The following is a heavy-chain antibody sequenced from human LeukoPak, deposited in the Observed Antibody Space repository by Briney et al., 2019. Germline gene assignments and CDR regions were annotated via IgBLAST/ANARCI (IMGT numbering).Heavy chain of an antibody. V-gene: IGHV3-23*01. CDR3: AKVPYSSGWYGFDY. CDR2: ISGSGGST. CDR1: GFTFSSYA. Sequence: GGSLLLSCAASGFTFSSYAMSWVRQAPGKGLEWVSAISGSGGSTYYADSVKGRFTISRDNSKNTLYLQMNSLRAEDTAVYYCAKVPYSSGWYGFDYWGQGTLVTVSS. J-gene: IGHJ4*02. D-gene: IGHD6-19*01.